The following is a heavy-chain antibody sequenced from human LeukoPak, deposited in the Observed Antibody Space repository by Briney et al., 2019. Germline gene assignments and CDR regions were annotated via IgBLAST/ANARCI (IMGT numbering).Heavy chain of an antibody. CDR3: ATVDSSVRGIYYYYGMDV. D-gene: IGHD3-10*01. CDR1: GYTLTELS. J-gene: IGHJ6*02. V-gene: IGHV1-24*01. CDR2: FDPEDGET. Sequence: ASVKVSCKVSGYTLTELSMHWVRQAPGKGLEWMGGFDPEDGETIYAQKFQGRVTMTEDTSTDTAYMELSSLRSEDTAVYYCATVDSSVRGIYYYYGMDVWGQGTTVTVSS.